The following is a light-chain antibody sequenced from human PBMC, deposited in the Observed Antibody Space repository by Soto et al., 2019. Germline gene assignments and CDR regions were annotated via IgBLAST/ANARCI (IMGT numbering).Light chain of an antibody. V-gene: IGKV3-15*01. Sequence: EIVMTQSPATLSVSPGERATLSCRASQTVSFNLAWYQQKPGQAPRLLIYAASSRATGVPARFSGSGSGTEFTLTISSLQSEDFAVYYCQQYNNWPLTFGGGTKVEIK. CDR2: AAS. CDR3: QQYNNWPLT. CDR1: QTVSFN. J-gene: IGKJ4*01.